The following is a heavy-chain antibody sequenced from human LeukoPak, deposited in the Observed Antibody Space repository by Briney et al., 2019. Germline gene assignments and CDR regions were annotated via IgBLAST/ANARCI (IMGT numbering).Heavy chain of an antibody. CDR3: ATEQVGYCSSTSCYLGY. D-gene: IGHD2-2*01. CDR1: GYTFTSYG. CDR2: INPNSGGT. Sequence: ASVKVSCKASGYTFTSYGISWVRQAPGQGLEWMGWINPNSGGTNAAEQFRGRVTMPRDASISTAYMELSRLRSDDTAVYYCATEQVGYCSSTSCYLGYWGQGTLVTVSS. V-gene: IGHV1-2*02. J-gene: IGHJ4*02.